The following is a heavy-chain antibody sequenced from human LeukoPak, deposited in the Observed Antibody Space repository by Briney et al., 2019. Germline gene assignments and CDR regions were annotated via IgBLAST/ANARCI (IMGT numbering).Heavy chain of an antibody. V-gene: IGHV4-61*02. CDR3: AREDYDILTGYYSY. CDR2: IYTSGST. Sequence: SETLSLTCTVSGGSISSGSYYWSRIRQPAGKGLEWIGRIYTSGSTNYNPSLKSRVTISVDTSKNQFSLKLSSVTAADTAVYYCAREDYDILTGYYSYWGQGTLVTVSS. D-gene: IGHD3-9*01. CDR1: GGSISSGSYY. J-gene: IGHJ4*02.